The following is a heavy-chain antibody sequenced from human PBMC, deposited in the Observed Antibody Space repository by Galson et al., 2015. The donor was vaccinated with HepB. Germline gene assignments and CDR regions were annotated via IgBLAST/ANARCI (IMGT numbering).Heavy chain of an antibody. J-gene: IGHJ2*01. V-gene: IGHV1-58*02. D-gene: IGHD6-13*01. Sequence: SVKVSCKASGFTFTSSAMQWVRQARGQRLEWIGWIVVGSGNTNYAQKFQERVTITRDMSTSTAYMELSSLRSEDTAVYYCAAAPPLYSSSRSYWYFDLWGRGTLVTVSS. CDR2: IVVGSGNT. CDR3: AAAPPLYSSSRSYWYFDL. CDR1: GFTFTSSA.